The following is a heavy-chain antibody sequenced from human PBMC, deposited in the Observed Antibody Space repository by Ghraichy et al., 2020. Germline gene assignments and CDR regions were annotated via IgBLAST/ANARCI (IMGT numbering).Heavy chain of an antibody. V-gene: IGHV1-8*01. Sequence: ASVKVSCKASGYTFTDFDINWVRQATGQGLEWMAWMNLNSGNRGYAQRFQGRVTMTRDTSISTAYLELSGLSSEDTAVYYCASGGGYFDTSGFHRSAFDYWGQGTPVTVSS. CDR2: MNLNSGNR. CDR1: GYTFTDFD. D-gene: IGHD6-19*01. CDR3: ASGGGYFDTSGFHRSAFDY. J-gene: IGHJ4*02.